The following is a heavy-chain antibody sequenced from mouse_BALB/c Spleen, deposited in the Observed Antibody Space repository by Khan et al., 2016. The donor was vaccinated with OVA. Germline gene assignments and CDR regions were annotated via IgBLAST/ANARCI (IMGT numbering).Heavy chain of an antibody. D-gene: IGHD2-1*01. Sequence: QVQLKESGAELMKPGAPVKISCKATGYTFSSYWIEWVKQRPGHGLEWIGEILPGSGSTNYNENFKGKATFTADTSSNTAYMQLSSLTSEDSAVYYCARYCYYDNYGAMDYWGQGTSVTVSS. CDR3: ARYCYYDNYGAMDY. J-gene: IGHJ4*01. CDR2: ILPGSGST. V-gene: IGHV1-9*01. CDR1: GYTFSSYW.